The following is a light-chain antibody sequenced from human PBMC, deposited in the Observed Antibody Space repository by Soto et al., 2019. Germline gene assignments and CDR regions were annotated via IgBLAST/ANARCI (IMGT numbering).Light chain of an antibody. J-gene: IGKJ1*01. CDR2: GAS. Sequence: DIVLTQSPGTMSLSPGERATLSCGASQSISSSYLAWYQQRHGQAPRLLIYGASSRATGIPDRFSGSVSGTEGTITISRLETEDGAVYYCQQYGSSSWTFGQGTKVDIK. V-gene: IGKV3-20*01. CDR3: QQYGSSSWT. CDR1: QSISSSY.